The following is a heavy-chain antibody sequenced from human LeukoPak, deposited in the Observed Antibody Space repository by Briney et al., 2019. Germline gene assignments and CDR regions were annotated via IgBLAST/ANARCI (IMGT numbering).Heavy chain of an antibody. V-gene: IGHV3-66*01. CDR2: IYSGGST. CDR1: GFTVSSNY. J-gene: IGHJ4*02. Sequence: PGGSLRLSCAASGFTVSSNYMSWVRQAPGKGLEWVSVIYSGGSTYYADSVKGRFTISRDNSKNTLYLQMNSLRAEDTAVYYCASTTPGIAAAGTYYFDYWGQGTLVTVSS. CDR3: ASTTPGIAAAGTYYFDY. D-gene: IGHD6-13*01.